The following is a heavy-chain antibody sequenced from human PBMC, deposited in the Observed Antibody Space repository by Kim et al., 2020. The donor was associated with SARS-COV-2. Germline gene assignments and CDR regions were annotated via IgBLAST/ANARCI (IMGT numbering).Heavy chain of an antibody. V-gene: IGHV4-59*01. CDR3: ARDPHLNGMDV. Sequence: SETLSLTCTVSGGSISSYYWSWIRQPPGKGLEWIGYIYYSGSTNYNPSLKSRVTISVDTSKNQFSLKLSSVTAADTAVYYCARDPHLNGMDVWGQGTTVTVSS. CDR1: GGSISSYY. CDR2: IYYSGST. J-gene: IGHJ6*02.